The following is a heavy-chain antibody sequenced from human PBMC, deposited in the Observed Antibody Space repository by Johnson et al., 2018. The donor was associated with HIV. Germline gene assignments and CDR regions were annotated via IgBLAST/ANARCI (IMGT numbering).Heavy chain of an antibody. CDR1: GFTFSSYA. CDR3: AKEFPTRGPFDI. D-gene: IGHD1-26*01. Sequence: QVQLVESGGGVVQPERSLRLSCSASGFTFSSYAMHWVRQAPGKGLEWVACISYDGSNKYYADSVKGRFTISRDNSKNTLYLQMNSLRAEDTAVYYCAKEFPTRGPFDIWGQGTMVTVSS. CDR2: ISYDGSNK. V-gene: IGHV3-30*04. J-gene: IGHJ3*02.